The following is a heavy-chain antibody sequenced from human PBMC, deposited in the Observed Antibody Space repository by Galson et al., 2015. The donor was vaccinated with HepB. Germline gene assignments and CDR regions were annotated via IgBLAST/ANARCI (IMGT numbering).Heavy chain of an antibody. J-gene: IGHJ1*01. CDR2: ISSSSSYI. CDR1: GFTFSGYT. D-gene: IGHD1-26*01. Sequence: SLRLSCAASGFTFSGYTMNWIRQAPGKGLEWVSSISSSSSYIRYADSVKGRFTISRDNAKNSLYLQMNSLRAEDTAVYYCARDYSGDEYFQHWGQGTLVTVSS. V-gene: IGHV3-21*06. CDR3: ARDYSGDEYFQH.